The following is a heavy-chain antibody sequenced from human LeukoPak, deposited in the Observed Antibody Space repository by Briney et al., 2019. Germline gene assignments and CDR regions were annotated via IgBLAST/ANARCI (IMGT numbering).Heavy chain of an antibody. CDR1: GFTFSTYA. CDR3: ARDRMMTLYYFEY. CDR2: ISYDGSNK. D-gene: IGHD3-16*01. Sequence: PGGSLRLSCAASGFTFSTYAMHWVRQAPGKGLEWVAVISYDGSNKYYADSVKGRFTISRDNSKNTLYLQMNSLRAEDTAVYYCARDRMMTLYYFEYWGQGTLVTVSS. V-gene: IGHV3-30-3*01. J-gene: IGHJ4*02.